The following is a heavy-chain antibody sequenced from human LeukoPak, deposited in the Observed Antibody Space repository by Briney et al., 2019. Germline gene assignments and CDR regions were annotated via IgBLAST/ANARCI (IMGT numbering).Heavy chain of an antibody. Sequence: ASVKVSCKASGGTFSSYAISWVRQAPGQGLEWMGGIIPSFGTANYAQKFQGRVTITADESTSTAYMELSSLRSEDTAVYYCAEEIVGATTRWFDPWGQGTLVTVSS. V-gene: IGHV1-69*13. CDR2: IIPSFGTA. CDR1: GGTFSSYA. D-gene: IGHD1-26*01. J-gene: IGHJ5*02. CDR3: AEEIVGATTRWFDP.